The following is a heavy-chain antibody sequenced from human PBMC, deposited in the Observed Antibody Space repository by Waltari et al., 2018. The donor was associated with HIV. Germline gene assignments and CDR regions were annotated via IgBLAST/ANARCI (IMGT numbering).Heavy chain of an antibody. D-gene: IGHD3-22*01. J-gene: IGHJ6*02. CDR1: GCTFISFA. Sequence: QVHPVPSGPAVKSPGACVKVSCLASGCTFISFAVNLLRQAARPRTEWLGWMNPNSGNTASPYIFEERVTMTTDVSTATGYMEMSGLTPEDTAIYYCARNSSAKGNRYFYYGLDVWGQGTPVTV. CDR2: MNPNSGNT. CDR3: ARNSSAKGNRYFYYGLDV. V-gene: IGHV1-8*01.